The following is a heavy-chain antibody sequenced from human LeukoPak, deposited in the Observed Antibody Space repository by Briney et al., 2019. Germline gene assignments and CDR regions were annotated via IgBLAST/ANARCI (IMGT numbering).Heavy chain of an antibody. CDR3: ATERGVGAPNWFDP. Sequence: PGRSLRLSCAASGFTFSGYGMHWVRQAPGKGLEWVAVTSIDGSNKYYADSVQGRFTISRDNSKNTLYLQMNSLRAEDAAVYYCATERGVGAPNWFDPWGQGTLVTVSS. V-gene: IGHV3-30*03. D-gene: IGHD1-26*01. CDR2: TSIDGSNK. J-gene: IGHJ5*02. CDR1: GFTFSGYG.